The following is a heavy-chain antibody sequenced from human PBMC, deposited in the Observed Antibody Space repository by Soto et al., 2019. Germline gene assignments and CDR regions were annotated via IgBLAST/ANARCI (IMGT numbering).Heavy chain of an antibody. CDR2: IYYSGST. Sequence: SETTSLTCSVSGGSICSSSYDGGWIHQPPGKGLEWIGSIYYSGSTYYNPSLKSRVTISVDTSKNQFSLKLSSVTAADTAVYYCARQGYYDILTGYQDDYWGQGTLVTVSS. V-gene: IGHV4-39*01. CDR3: ARQGYYDILTGYQDDY. J-gene: IGHJ4*02. CDR1: GGSICSSSYD. D-gene: IGHD3-9*01.